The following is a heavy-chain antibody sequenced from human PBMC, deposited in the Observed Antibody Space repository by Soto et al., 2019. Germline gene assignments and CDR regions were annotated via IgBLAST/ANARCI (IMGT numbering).Heavy chain of an antibody. CDR2: MYWGDDK. V-gene: IGHV2-5*02. D-gene: IGHD3-22*01. CDR3: AHTAATGDYWESFDF. Sequence: QITLKGSGPTLVKPTQTLTLTCTFSGFSLSTGGVGVGWIRQPPGKALEWLTLMYWGDDKRYSPSLKSRLTITEDNSKNQVVLTMTNMDPVDTATYYCAHTAATGDYWESFDFWGQGTLVTVSS. J-gene: IGHJ4*02. CDR1: GFSLSTGGVG.